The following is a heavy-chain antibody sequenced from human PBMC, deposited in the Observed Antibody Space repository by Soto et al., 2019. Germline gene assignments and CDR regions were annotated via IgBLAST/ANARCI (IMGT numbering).Heavy chain of an antibody. CDR2: IIPIFGTA. CDR3: ARNVDTAMVTAETDYYGMDV. Sequence: SVKVSCKASGGTFSSYAISWVRQAPGQGLEWMGGIIPIFGTANYAQKFQGRVTITADESTSTAYMELSSLRSEDSAVYYCARNVDTAMVTAETDYYGMDVWG. J-gene: IGHJ6*02. CDR1: GGTFSSYA. D-gene: IGHD5-18*01. V-gene: IGHV1-69*13.